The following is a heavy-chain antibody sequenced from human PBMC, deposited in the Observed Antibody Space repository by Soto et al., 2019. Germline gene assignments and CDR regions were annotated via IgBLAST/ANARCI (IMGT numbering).Heavy chain of an antibody. Sequence: PGGSLRLSCGVSGFPFAPSTMSWVRQAPGKGLEWVSTISVSVGSTYSADSVQGRFTVSSDISDNTLFLRMTSLTADDTAVYFCAKRDVPHSTSNAYFYDHWGRGGLVTVSS. J-gene: IGHJ4*02. CDR2: ISVSVGST. D-gene: IGHD2-21*02. CDR1: GFPFAPST. CDR3: AKRDVPHSTSNAYFYDH. V-gene: IGHV3-23*01.